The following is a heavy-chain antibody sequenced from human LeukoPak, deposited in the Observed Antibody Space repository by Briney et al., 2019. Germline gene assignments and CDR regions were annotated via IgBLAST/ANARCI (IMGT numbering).Heavy chain of an antibody. CDR1: GYTFTSYY. Sequence: ASVKVSYKASGYTFTSYYMHWVRQAPGQGLEWMGIINPSGGSTSYAQKFQGRVTMTRDTSTSTVYMELSSLRSEDTAVYYCARAASCYYCGMDVWGQGTTVTVSS. D-gene: IGHD2-2*01. CDR2: INPSGGST. J-gene: IGHJ6*02. V-gene: IGHV1-46*01. CDR3: ARAASCYYCGMDV.